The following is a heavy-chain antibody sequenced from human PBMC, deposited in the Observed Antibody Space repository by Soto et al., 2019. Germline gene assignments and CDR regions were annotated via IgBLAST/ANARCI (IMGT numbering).Heavy chain of an antibody. CDR2: IRSKAYGGTT. J-gene: IGHJ6*03. CDR3: TRADVTIFGVVGILNYMDV. CDR1: GFTFGDYA. V-gene: IGHV3-49*03. D-gene: IGHD3-3*01. Sequence: GGSLRLSCTASGFTFGDYAMSWFRQAPGKGLEWVGFIRSKAYGGTTEYAASVKGRFTISRDDSKSIAYLQMNSLKTEDTAVYYCTRADVTIFGVVGILNYMDVWGKGTTVTVSS.